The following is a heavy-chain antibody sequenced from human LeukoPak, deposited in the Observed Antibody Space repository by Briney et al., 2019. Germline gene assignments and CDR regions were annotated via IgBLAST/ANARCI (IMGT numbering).Heavy chain of an antibody. V-gene: IGHV1-69*05. J-gene: IGHJ4*02. CDR2: IIPIFGTT. CDR1: GGTFSSHA. D-gene: IGHD3-3*01. Sequence: SAKVSCKASGGTFSSHAISWVRQAPGHGLGWMGGIIPIFGTTHYAQRFQGRVTITTDESTSTAYMELRSLRSEDTAVYFCARIAAEHYIFWSGYSNYFDYWGQGTLVTVSS. CDR3: ARIAAEHYIFWSGYSNYFDY.